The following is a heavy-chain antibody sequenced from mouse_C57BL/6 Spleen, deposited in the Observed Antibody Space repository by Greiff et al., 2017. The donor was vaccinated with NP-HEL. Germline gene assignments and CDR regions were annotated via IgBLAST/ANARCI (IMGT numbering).Heavy chain of an antibody. V-gene: IGHV1-55*01. CDR1: GYTFTSYW. Sequence: QVQLQQSGAELVKPGASVKMSCKASGYTFTSYWITWVKQRPGQGLEWTGDIYPGSGSTNYNEKLKSKATLTVDTSSSTAYMQLRSLTSEDSAVYYCASGRYSGSRTGVAYWGQGTLVTVSA. CDR3: ASGRYSGSRTGVAY. D-gene: IGHD1-1*01. CDR2: IYPGSGST. J-gene: IGHJ3*01.